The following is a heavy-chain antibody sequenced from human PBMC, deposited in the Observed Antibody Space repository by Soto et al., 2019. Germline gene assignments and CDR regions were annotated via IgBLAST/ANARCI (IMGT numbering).Heavy chain of an antibody. D-gene: IGHD2-2*02. CDR3: ARGGSCSSTSCYITHYYYYGMDV. J-gene: IGHJ6*02. V-gene: IGHV6-1*01. CDR2: TYYRSKWYN. Sequence: QVQLQQSGPGLVKPSQTLSLTCAISGDSVSSNSAAWNWIRQSPSRGLEWLGRTYYRSKWYNDYAVSVTSRITLSPDTSTNQFSLQLNAVTPEDTAVYYCARGGSCSSTSCYITHYYYYGMDVWVQGTTVTVSS. CDR1: GDSVSSNSAA.